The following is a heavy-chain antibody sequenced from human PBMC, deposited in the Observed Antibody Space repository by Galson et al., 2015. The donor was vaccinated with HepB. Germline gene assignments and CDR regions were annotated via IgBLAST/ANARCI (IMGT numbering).Heavy chain of an antibody. CDR1: GASMSSSNYH. Sequence: SETLSLTCAVSGASMSSSNYHWGWIRQPPGKGLEWIGSLYNSGSTHYNPSLKSRVAISVDTSKNHFSLRLGSVTAADTAVYYCARSPYDTSGYFANWFDPWGQGTLVTVSS. CDR2: LYNSGST. V-gene: IGHV4-39*02. D-gene: IGHD3-22*01. CDR3: ARSPYDTSGYFANWFDP. J-gene: IGHJ5*02.